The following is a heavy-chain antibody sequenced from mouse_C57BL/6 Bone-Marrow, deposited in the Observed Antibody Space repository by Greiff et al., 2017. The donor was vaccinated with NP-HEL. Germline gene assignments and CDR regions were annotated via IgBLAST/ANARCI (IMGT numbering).Heavy chain of an antibody. CDR3: TDISAGVEYYFDY. CDR1: GYTFTDYE. J-gene: IGHJ2*01. Sequence: QVQLQQSGAELVRPGASVTLSCKASGYTFTDYEMHWVKQTPVHGLEWIGAIDPETGGTSYNQKFKGKAILTADKSSSTAYMELRSLTSEVSAVDYGTDISAGVEYYFDYWGQGTTLTVSS. CDR2: IDPETGGT. V-gene: IGHV1-15*01. D-gene: IGHD1-1*01.